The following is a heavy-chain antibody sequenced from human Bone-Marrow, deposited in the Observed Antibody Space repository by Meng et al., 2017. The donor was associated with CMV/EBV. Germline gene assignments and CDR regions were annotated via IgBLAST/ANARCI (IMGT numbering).Heavy chain of an antibody. CDR2: INNDGSDT. D-gene: IGHD2-2*02. CDR3: ARDRTRLMGRYCSSTSCYTFDY. J-gene: IGHJ4*02. CDR1: GFTFSDHW. V-gene: IGHV3-74*01. Sequence: GESLKISCAVSGFTFSDHWMHWVRQPPGKGLVWLSRINNDGSDTVYADSVKGRFTTVRDNAKNMLYMEMNSLRAEDTAVYYCARDRTRLMGRYCSSTSCYTFDYWGQGTLVTVSS.